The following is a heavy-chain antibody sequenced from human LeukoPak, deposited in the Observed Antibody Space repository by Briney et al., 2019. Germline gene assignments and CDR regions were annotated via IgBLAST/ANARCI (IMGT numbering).Heavy chain of an antibody. D-gene: IGHD3-22*01. V-gene: IGHV1-69*13. J-gene: IGHJ4*02. CDR2: IIPIFGTA. CDR1: GGTFSSYA. CDR3: ARGDDYYDSSGYLDY. Sequence: SVKVSCKASGGTFSSYAISWVRQAPGQGLEWMGGIIPIFGTANYAQKFQGRVTITADESTSTAYMELSSLRSEDTAVYYCARGDDYYDSSGYLDYWGQGTLVTVSS.